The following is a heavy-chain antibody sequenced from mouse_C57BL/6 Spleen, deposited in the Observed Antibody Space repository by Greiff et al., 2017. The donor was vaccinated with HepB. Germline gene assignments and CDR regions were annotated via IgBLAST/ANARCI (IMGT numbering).Heavy chain of an antibody. J-gene: IGHJ3*01. D-gene: IGHD2-4*01. V-gene: IGHV5-4*03. Sequence: DVKLVESGGGLVKPGGSLKLSCAASGFTFSSYAMSWVRQTPEKRLEWVATISDGGSYTYYPDNVKGRFTISRDNAKNNLYLQMSHLKSEDTAMYYCARGGLRRAWFAYWGQGTLVTVSA. CDR2: ISDGGSYT. CDR1: GFTFSSYA. CDR3: ARGGLRRAWFAY.